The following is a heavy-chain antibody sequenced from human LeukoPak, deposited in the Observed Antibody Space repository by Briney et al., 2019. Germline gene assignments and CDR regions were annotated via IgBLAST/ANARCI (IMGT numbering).Heavy chain of an antibody. V-gene: IGHV4-59*01. CDR3: AKDRDYVGGFDP. CDR1: GVSIRSCY. D-gene: IGHD2-21*01. Sequence: PSETLSLTCNVSGVSIRSCYWSWIRQPPGKGLEWIGYISYSGSTNYNPSLKSRVTISLDTSTSHFSLNVTSVTAADTAVYYCAKDRDYVGGFDPWGQGILVTVSS. J-gene: IGHJ5*02. CDR2: ISYSGST.